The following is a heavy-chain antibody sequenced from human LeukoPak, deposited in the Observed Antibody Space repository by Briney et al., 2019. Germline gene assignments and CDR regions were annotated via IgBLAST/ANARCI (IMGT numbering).Heavy chain of an antibody. CDR2: ISGSGTST. J-gene: IGHJ3*01. CDR3: ANEYSKGDV. V-gene: IGHV3-23*01. Sequence: GGSLRLSCAASGFTFSNYAMSWVRQAPGKGLECVSSISGSGTSTYYADSVKGRFTSSRDNSKNTLYLQMNSLRAEDTAIYYCANEYSKGDVWGQGTTVTVSS. CDR1: GFTFSNYA. D-gene: IGHD4-11*01.